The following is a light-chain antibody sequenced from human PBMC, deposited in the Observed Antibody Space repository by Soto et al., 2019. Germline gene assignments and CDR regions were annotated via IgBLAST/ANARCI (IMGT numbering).Light chain of an antibody. Sequence: QSVLTQPPSVSGAPGQRVTISCTGSSSNIGAGYDVHWYQQLPGTAPKLLIYGNSNRPSGVPDRFSGSKSGTSASLAITGLQDEDESDYYCKSYDSSLSGYVFGTGTKLTVL. J-gene: IGLJ1*01. CDR2: GNS. V-gene: IGLV1-40*01. CDR1: SSNIGAGYD. CDR3: KSYDSSLSGYV.